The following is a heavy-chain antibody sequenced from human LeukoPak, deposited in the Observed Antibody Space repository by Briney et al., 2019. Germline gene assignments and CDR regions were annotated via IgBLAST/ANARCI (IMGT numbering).Heavy chain of an antibody. CDR1: GFTFSSYW. V-gene: IGHV3-7*03. J-gene: IGHJ4*02. CDR2: IKQDGSEK. Sequence: PGGSLRLSCAASGFTFSSYWMSWVRQAPGKGLEWVANIKQDGSEKYYVDSVKGRFTISRDNAKNSLYLQMNSLRAEDTAVYYCAGTTCGGDCYSEYWGQGTQVTVSS. D-gene: IGHD2-21*02. CDR3: AGTTCGGDCYSEY.